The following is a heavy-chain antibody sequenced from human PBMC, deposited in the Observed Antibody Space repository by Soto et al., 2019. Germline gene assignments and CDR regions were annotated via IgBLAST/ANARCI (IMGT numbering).Heavy chain of an antibody. V-gene: IGHV3-23*01. D-gene: IGHD3-22*01. CDR3: AKDLYYDSSGYYSSDGTPFDY. Sequence: PGGSLRLSCAASGFTFSSYAMSWVRQAPGKGLEWVSAISGSGGSTYYADSVKGRFTISRDNSKNTLYLQMNSLRAEDTAVYYCAKDLYYDSSGYYSSDGTPFDYWGQGTRVTVSS. J-gene: IGHJ4*02. CDR2: ISGSGGST. CDR1: GFTFSSYA.